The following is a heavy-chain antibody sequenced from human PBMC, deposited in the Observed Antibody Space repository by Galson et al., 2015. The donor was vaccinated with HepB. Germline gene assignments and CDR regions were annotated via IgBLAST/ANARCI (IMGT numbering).Heavy chain of an antibody. D-gene: IGHD3-16*01. CDR2: ISYDGSNK. Sequence: SLRLSCAASGFTFSNYAMHWVRQAPGEGLEWVAIISYDGSNKYYADSVKGRFTISRDDSKNTLYLQMNSLRAEETAVYYCAKVIFGGPPHYYGLDVWGQGTTVTVSS. CDR3: AKVIFGGPPHYYGLDV. CDR1: GFTFSNYA. V-gene: IGHV3-30*04. J-gene: IGHJ6*02.